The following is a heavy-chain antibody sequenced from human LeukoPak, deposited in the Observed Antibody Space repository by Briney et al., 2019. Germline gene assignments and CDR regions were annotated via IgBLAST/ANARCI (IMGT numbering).Heavy chain of an antibody. D-gene: IGHD3-10*01. J-gene: IGHJ4*02. CDR2: ISSSSSYT. V-gene: IGHV3-11*06. CDR1: GLTLRAYY. CDR3: ARVIFGSGSYLDY. Sequence: GGSQSLSGEASGLTLRAYYMSWTGQAPGKGLEWVSYISSSSSYTNYADSVKGRFTISRDNAKNSLYLQMNSLRAEDTAVYYCARVIFGSGSYLDYWGQGTLVTVSS.